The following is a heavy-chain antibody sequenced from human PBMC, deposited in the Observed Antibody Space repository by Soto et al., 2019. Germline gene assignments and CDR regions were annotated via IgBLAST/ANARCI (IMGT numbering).Heavy chain of an antibody. J-gene: IGHJ5*02. CDR1: GYTFTSYG. CDR3: AKLRFLEWTIGP. CDR2: ISAYNGNT. Sequence: ASVKVSCKASGYTFTSYGISWVRQAPGQGLEWMGWISAYNGNTNYAQKLQGRVAMTTDTSTSTAYMELRSLRSDDTAVYYCAKLRFLEWTIGPWGQGTLVTVSS. D-gene: IGHD3-3*01. V-gene: IGHV1-18*01.